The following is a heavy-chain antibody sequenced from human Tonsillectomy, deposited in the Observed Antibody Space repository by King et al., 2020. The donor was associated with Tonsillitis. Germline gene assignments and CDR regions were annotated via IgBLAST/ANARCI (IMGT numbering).Heavy chain of an antibody. J-gene: IGHJ4*02. CDR2: IYPGDSDT. CDR3: ARSRGSSWANFDY. Sequence: QLVQSGAEVKKPGESLKISCKGSGYSFTSYWIGWVRQIPGKGLEWMGIIYPGDSDTRYSPSFQAQVTISADKSISTAYLQWRSLKASDTAMYYCARSRGSSWANFDYWGQGTLVTVSS. CDR1: GYSFTSYW. D-gene: IGHD6-13*01. V-gene: IGHV5-51*01.